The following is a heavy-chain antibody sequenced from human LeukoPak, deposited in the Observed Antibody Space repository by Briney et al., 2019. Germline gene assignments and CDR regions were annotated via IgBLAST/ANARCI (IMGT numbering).Heavy chain of an antibody. V-gene: IGHV4-4*07. CDR1: GGSISSYY. J-gene: IGHJ4*01. Sequence: PSETLSLTCTVSGGSISSYYWSWIRQPAGKGLEWIGRIYTSGSTNYNPSLKSRVTISVDKSKNQFSLKLSSVTAADTAVYYCARDHRSGWFDYWGHGTLVTVSS. CDR2: IYTSGST. CDR3: ARDHRSGWFDY. D-gene: IGHD6-19*01.